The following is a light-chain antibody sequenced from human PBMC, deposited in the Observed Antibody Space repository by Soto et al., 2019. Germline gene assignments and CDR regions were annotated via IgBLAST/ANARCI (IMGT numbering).Light chain of an antibody. CDR3: KKSGDTTKWK. CDR1: QSIRKY. Sequence: IHSTQSPSSLSSSVGDRVIITCLSSQSIRKYLNWYQHKPGKVPTLLIYAASSLQSGVPSRFSGSGSGTELTINITSMKHEDFANYYCKKSGDTTKWKFGQGKKVDIK. CDR2: AAS. J-gene: IGKJ1*01. V-gene: IGKV1-39*01.